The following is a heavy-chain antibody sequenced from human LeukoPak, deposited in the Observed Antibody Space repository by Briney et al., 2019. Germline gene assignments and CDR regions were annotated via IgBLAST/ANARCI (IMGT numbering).Heavy chain of an antibody. CDR2: ITSSSSYI. D-gene: IGHD6-19*01. V-gene: IGHV3-21*01. J-gene: IGHJ4*02. CDR1: GFTFNTYN. Sequence: GGSLRLSCAASGFTFNTYNMNWVRQAPGQGLEWVSSITSSSSYIYYADSVKGRFTISRDNAKNSLYLQMNSLRAEDTAVYYCARESSGWYDFGYWGQGTLVTVSS. CDR3: ARESSGWYDFGY.